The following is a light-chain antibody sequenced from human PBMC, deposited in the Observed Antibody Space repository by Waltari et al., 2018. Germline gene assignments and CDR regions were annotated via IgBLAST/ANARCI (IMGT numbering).Light chain of an antibody. CDR1: IANIANHT. V-gene: IGLV1-44*01. J-gene: IGLJ2*01. CDR2: TNN. CDR3: AAWDDNLSGYVV. Sequence: QAVLTQPPSASGPPAQRGSNSWSGSIANIANHTVNWYEKLPGTAPKLLIYTNNQRPSGVPDRFSGSKSGTSASLAISGLQSEDEADYYCAAWDDNLSGYVVFGGGTKLTVL.